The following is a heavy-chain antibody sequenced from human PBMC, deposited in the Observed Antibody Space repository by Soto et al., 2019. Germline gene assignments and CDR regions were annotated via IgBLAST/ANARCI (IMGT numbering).Heavy chain of an antibody. J-gene: IGHJ4*02. D-gene: IGHD6-13*01. V-gene: IGHV3-15*07. CDR2: IKSKAAGGTA. CDR1: GLTFTDAW. CDR3: SSGMAAGTY. Sequence: EMQLVESGGGLVTPGGSLRLSCAVTGLTFTDAWMNWMRQAPGKGPEWVGRIKSKAAGGTADYAAAVKDRFTMSRDDSKNMLYLQMNSLKSADTAVYYCSSGMAAGTYWGQGTLVTVSS.